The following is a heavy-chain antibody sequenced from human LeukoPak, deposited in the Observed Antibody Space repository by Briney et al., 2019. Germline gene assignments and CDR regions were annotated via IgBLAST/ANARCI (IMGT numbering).Heavy chain of an antibody. V-gene: IGHV3-7*01. D-gene: IGHD1-26*01. CDR3: ARDVQWEPYYYYYGMDV. CDR1: GFTFSTYW. J-gene: IGHJ6*02. Sequence: PGGSLRLSCAASGFTFSTYWMSWVRQAPGKGLEWVANIDQDGSQKYYVDSVKGRFTISRDNAKNSLYLQMNSLRAEDTAVYYCARDVQWEPYYYYYGMDVWGQGTTVTVSS. CDR2: IDQDGSQK.